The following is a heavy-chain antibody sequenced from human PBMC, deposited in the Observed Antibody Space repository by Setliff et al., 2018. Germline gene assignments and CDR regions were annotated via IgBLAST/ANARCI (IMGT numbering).Heavy chain of an antibody. CDR3: AKDNIWSLDD. V-gene: IGHV3-7*03. CDR1: GLTFSSYW. Sequence: GGSLRLSCAASGLTFSSYWMTWVRQAPGKGLEWLANIKQDGSEIYSVDSVKGRFSISRDNAKNSLYLQMNSLRAEDTAVYYCAKDNIWSLDDWGQGTLVTVSS. J-gene: IGHJ1*01. CDR2: IKQDGSEI. D-gene: IGHD2-15*01.